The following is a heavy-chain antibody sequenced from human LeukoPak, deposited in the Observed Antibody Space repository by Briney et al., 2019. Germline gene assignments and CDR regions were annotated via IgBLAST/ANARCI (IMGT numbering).Heavy chain of an antibody. Sequence: PSETLSLNCTVSGGSISSGDYYWSWIRQPPGKGLEWIGYIYYSGSTYYNPSLKSRVTISVDTSKNQFSLKLSSVTAADTAVYYCARVELYYYGMDVWGQGTTVTVSS. CDR2: IYYSGST. CDR1: GGSISSGDYY. J-gene: IGHJ6*02. D-gene: IGHD1-1*01. V-gene: IGHV4-30-4*01. CDR3: ARVELYYYGMDV.